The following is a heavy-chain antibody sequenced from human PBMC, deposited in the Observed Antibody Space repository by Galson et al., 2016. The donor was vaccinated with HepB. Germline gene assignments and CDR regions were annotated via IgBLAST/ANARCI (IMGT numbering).Heavy chain of an antibody. J-gene: IGHJ1*01. CDR1: GGSVNMNY. V-gene: IGHV4-59*02. CDR2: IYYSGIT. D-gene: IGHD4-11*01. CDR3: ARGGTKVDN. Sequence: SETLSLTCTVSGGSVNMNYWSWIRQSPTRGLEWIGFIYYSGITNFNPSLKSRLAMSIDASKNQFSLNLTSVTAADTAVYYCARGGTKVDNWGQGILVTVSS.